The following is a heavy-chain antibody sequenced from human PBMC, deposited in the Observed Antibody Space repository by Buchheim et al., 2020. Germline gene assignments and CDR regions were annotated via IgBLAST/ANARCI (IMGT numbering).Heavy chain of an antibody. Sequence: QVQLVESGGGVVQPGRSLRPSCAASGFTFSSYGMHWVRQAPGKGLEWVAVISYDGSNKYYADSVKGRFTISRDNSKNQLYLQMNSLRAEDTAVYYCAKVGDCSSTSCYDYMDVWGKGTT. CDR2: ISYDGSNK. CDR1: GFTFSSYG. J-gene: IGHJ6*03. D-gene: IGHD2-2*01. V-gene: IGHV3-30*18. CDR3: AKVGDCSSTSCYDYMDV.